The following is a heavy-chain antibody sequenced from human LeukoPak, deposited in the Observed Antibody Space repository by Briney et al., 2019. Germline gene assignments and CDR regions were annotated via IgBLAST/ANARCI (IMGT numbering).Heavy chain of an antibody. D-gene: IGHD6-19*01. Sequence: HPGGSLRLSCAASGFTVSSNYMSWVRQAPGKGLEWVSVIYSGGSTYYADSVKGRFTISRDNSKNTLYLQMNSLRAEDTAVYYCARDWASGRSPFDYWGQGTLVTVSS. CDR3: ARDWASGRSPFDY. J-gene: IGHJ4*02. CDR2: IYSGGST. CDR1: GFTVSSNY. V-gene: IGHV3-53*01.